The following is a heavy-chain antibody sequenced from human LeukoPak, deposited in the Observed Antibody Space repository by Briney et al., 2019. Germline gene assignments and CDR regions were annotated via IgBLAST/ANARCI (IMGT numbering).Heavy chain of an antibody. Sequence: SQTLSLTCTVSGGSISSGSYYWSWIRQPAGKGLEWIGRIYTSGSTNYNPSLKSRVTISVDTSKNQFSLKLSSVTAADTAVYYCARVLSAVAGTRGFDPWGQGTLVTVSS. D-gene: IGHD6-19*01. CDR2: IYTSGST. V-gene: IGHV4-61*02. J-gene: IGHJ5*02. CDR3: ARVLSAVAGTRGFDP. CDR1: GGSISSGSYY.